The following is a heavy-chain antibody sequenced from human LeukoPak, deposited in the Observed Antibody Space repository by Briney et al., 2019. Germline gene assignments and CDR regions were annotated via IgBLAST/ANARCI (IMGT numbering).Heavy chain of an antibody. CDR2: ISGSGGST. Sequence: GGSLRLSCAASGFTFSSYGMSWVRQAPGKGLEWVSGISGSGGSTYYADSVKGRFTISRDNSKNTLYLQMNSLRAEDTAVYYCAKGSSSGSFSVFDYWGQGTLVPVSS. CDR1: GFTFSSYG. V-gene: IGHV3-23*01. J-gene: IGHJ4*02. CDR3: AKGSSSGSFSVFDY. D-gene: IGHD3-10*01.